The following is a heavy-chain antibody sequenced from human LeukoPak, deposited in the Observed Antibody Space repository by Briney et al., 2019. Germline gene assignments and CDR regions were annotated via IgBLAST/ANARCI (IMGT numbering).Heavy chain of an antibody. Sequence: SGRSLRLICAASGFPFSSYAMHWVRQAPGKGLEWVAVMWYDGSKKFCGDSVKGRFTTSRDNSKNTLYLQVNSRRAEDTAVYYCARIYCGGDCLDAAPLSDGFDLWGQGTMVTVSS. D-gene: IGHD2-21*02. V-gene: IGHV3-33*01. CDR3: ARIYCGGDCLDAAPLSDGFDL. CDR2: MWYDGSKK. J-gene: IGHJ3*01. CDR1: GFPFSSYA.